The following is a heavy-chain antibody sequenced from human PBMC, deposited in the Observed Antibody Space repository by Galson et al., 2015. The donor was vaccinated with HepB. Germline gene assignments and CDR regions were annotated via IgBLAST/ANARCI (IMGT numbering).Heavy chain of an antibody. CDR3: ARYYYGSGSYFPYYFDY. CDR2: IYYSGST. V-gene: IGHV4-59*01. Sequence: SLTCTVSGGSISSYYWSWIRQPPGKGLEWIGYIYYSGSTNYNPSLKSRVTISVDTSKNQFSLKLSSVTAADTAVYYCARYYYGSGSYFPYYFDYWGQGTLVTVSS. D-gene: IGHD3-10*01. CDR1: GGSISSYY. J-gene: IGHJ4*02.